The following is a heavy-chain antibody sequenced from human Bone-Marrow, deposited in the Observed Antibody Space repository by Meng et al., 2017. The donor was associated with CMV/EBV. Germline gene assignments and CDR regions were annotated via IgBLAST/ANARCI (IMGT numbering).Heavy chain of an antibody. Sequence: GESLKISCAASGFTFSTYWMSWARQAPGKGLEWVANIKQDGSKKYHVGSVRGRSTISRDNAGNSLYREMNSLRVEDTAVYYCTRDDRWALDFWGQGTLVTVSS. CDR3: TRDDRWALDF. CDR2: IKQDGSKK. J-gene: IGHJ4*02. D-gene: IGHD1-26*01. CDR1: GFTFSTYW. V-gene: IGHV3-7*01.